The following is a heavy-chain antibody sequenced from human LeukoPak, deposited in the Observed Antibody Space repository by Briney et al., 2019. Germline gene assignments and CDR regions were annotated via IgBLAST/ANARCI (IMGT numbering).Heavy chain of an antibody. CDR2: IIPIFGTA. CDR3: ARGAAAGLVFDY. J-gene: IGHJ4*02. Sequence: GASVKVSCKASGGTFSSYAINWVRQAPGQGLEWMGGIIPIFGTANYAQKFQGRVTITADKSTSTAYMERSSLRSEDTAVYYCARGAAAGLVFDYWGQGTLVTVSS. D-gene: IGHD6-13*01. V-gene: IGHV1-69*06. CDR1: GGTFSSYA.